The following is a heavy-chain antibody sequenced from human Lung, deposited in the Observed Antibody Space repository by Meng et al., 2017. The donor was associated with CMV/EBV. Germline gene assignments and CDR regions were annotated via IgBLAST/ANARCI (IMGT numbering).Heavy chain of an antibody. J-gene: IGHJ4*02. CDR3: ARVADGKKIHYYFDS. CDR1: GGSINNYY. Sequence: SXTXSLXCNVSGGSINNYYWSWIRQPPGKGLEWIGYIDYNGNTNHNPSLKSRVTISIDTSRSQFSLNLSSVTAADTALYYCARVADGKKIHYYFDSLGQGXLVTVSS. D-gene: IGHD5-24*01. CDR2: IDYNGNT. V-gene: IGHV4-59*01.